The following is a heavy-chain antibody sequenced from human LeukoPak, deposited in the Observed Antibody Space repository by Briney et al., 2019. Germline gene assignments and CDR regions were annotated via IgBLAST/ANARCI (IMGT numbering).Heavy chain of an antibody. CDR3: ARLILNWNLDLGYFDY. V-gene: IGHV3-7*01. Sequence: PGGSLRPSCAASGFTFSSNWMSCVRQAPGKGLGWVANIKQDGSEKYYVDSVKGRFTISRDNAKNSLYLQMNSLRAEDTAVYYCARLILNWNLDLGYFDYWGQGTLVTVSS. J-gene: IGHJ4*02. CDR1: GFTFSSNW. D-gene: IGHD1-1*01. CDR2: IKQDGSEK.